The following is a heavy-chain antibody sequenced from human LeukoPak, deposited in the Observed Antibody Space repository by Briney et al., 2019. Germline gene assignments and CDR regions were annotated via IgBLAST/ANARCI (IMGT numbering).Heavy chain of an antibody. CDR2: IYSGGST. J-gene: IGHJ3*02. V-gene: IGHV3-53*01. CDR1: GFTVSSDY. Sequence: PGGSLRLSCAASGFTVSSDYMSWVRQAPGKGLEWVSVIYSGGSTYYADSVKGRFTISRDNSKNTLYLQMNSLRAEDTAVYYCARDRGSVAAHPPDAFDIWGQGTMVTVSS. CDR3: ARDRGSVAAHPPDAFDI. D-gene: IGHD6-19*01.